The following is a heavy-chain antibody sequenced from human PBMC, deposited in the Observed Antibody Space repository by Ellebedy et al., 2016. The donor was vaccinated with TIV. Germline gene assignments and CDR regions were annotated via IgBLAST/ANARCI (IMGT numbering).Heavy chain of an antibody. CDR3: ARGEGVPTPVGFFDY. Sequence: GESLKISCTASGYSFTSYWIGWVRQTPGKGLEWMGIIYPGDSDTIYSPSFQGQVTISADRSISTAYLQWSSLKASATAMYFSARGEGVPTPVGFFDYWGQGTLVTVSS. CDR2: IYPGDSDT. D-gene: IGHD2-15*01. V-gene: IGHV5-51*01. J-gene: IGHJ4*02. CDR1: GYSFTSYW.